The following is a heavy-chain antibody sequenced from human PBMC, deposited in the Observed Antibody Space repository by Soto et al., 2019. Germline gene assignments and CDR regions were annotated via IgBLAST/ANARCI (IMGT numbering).Heavy chain of an antibody. CDR3: ARGFEYSTSRAVGDF. Sequence: GECLKISCKVSGYTFTNYWITWGRRIPGKGLEWMGRIDPSDSYTDYSPSFQGHVTISADKSISTAYLQWSSLEASDTAMYFCARGFEYSTSRAVGDFWGQGTLVTVSS. J-gene: IGHJ4*02. CDR2: IDPSDSYT. D-gene: IGHD6-6*01. V-gene: IGHV5-10-1*01. CDR1: GYTFTNYW.